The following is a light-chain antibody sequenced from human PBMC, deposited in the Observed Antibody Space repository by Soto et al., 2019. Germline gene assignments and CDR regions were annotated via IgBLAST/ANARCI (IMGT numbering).Light chain of an antibody. CDR1: SRDVGAYDY. CDR3: CSYADGSIYF. V-gene: IGLV2-14*03. J-gene: IGLJ1*01. CDR2: YVD. Sequence: QSVLTQPASVSGSPGQSITISCTGTSRDVGAYDYVSWYLQYPDKAPQLLIYYVDXRPSGVSSRFSGSKSGNTASLTISGLQAEDEGDYYCCSYADGSIYFFGTGTKVTVL.